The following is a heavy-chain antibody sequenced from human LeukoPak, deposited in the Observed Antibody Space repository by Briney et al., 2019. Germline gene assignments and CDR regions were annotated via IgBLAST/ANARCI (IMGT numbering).Heavy chain of an antibody. CDR2: ISGGTT. V-gene: IGHV3-49*03. D-gene: IGHD6-19*01. CDR3: SRGSGWLSVY. Sequence: PGGSLRLSRTASGFTFGDYLMSWFRQAPGKGLEWIGFISGGTTECAASVKGRFTISRDDSTSIAYLQMNSLTTEDTAVYYCSRGSGWLSVYWGQGTLVTVSS. CDR1: GFTFGDYL. J-gene: IGHJ4*02.